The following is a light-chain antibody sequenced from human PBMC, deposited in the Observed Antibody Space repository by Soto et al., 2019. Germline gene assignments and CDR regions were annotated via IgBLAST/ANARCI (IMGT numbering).Light chain of an antibody. CDR3: QSYDSSLSGWV. V-gene: IGLV1-40*01. Sequence: QSVLTQPPSVSGAPGQRVTISCTGNSSNIGAGYDVHWYLQLPGTAPKLLIYGNSNRPSGVPDRFSGSKSGTSASLAITGLQAEDEADYYCQSYDSSLSGWVFGGGPKLTVL. J-gene: IGLJ3*02. CDR2: GNS. CDR1: SSNIGAGYD.